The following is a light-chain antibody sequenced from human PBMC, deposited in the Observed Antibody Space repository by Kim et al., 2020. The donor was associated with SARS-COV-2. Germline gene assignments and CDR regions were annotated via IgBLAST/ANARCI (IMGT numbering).Light chain of an antibody. J-gene: IGLJ3*02. Sequence: GQWITISCTGTNSDVGAYNFVSWYQQHPGKVPKLMIYDVTNRPSGVSNRFSGSKSGNTASLTISGLQAEDEADYYCSSYTSGTTVVFGGGTQLTVL. V-gene: IGLV2-14*03. CDR1: NSDVGAYNF. CDR2: DVT. CDR3: SSYTSGTTVV.